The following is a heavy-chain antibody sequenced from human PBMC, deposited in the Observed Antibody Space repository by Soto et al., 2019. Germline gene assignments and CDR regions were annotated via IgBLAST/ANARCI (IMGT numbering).Heavy chain of an antibody. CDR3: AREEIVVVPAAILYGDSYYYYGMDV. V-gene: IGHV3-33*01. D-gene: IGHD2-2*01. CDR2: IWYDGSNK. J-gene: IGHJ6*02. Sequence: QVQLVESGGGVVQPGRSLRLSCAASGFTFSSYGMHWVRQAPGKGLEWVAVIWYDGSNKYYADSVKGRFTISRDNSKNTLYLQMNSLRAEDTAVYYCAREEIVVVPAAILYGDSYYYYGMDVWGQGTTVTVSS. CDR1: GFTFSSYG.